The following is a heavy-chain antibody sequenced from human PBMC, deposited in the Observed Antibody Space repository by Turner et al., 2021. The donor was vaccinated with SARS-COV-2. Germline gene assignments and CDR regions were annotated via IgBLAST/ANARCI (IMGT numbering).Heavy chain of an antibody. CDR3: ARNSPKWYYYDSSGYYDY. CDR2: IYYSGST. J-gene: IGHJ4*02. Sequence: QLQLQESGPGLVKPSGTLSLTCTVPGGSIRSTSYFWGWIRQPPGKGLEWIGSIYYSGSTYYNPSLKSRVTISVDTSKNQFSLKLSSVTAADTAVYYCARNSPKWYYYDSSGYYDYWGQGTLVTVSS. D-gene: IGHD3-22*01. CDR1: GGSIRSTSYF. V-gene: IGHV4-39*01.